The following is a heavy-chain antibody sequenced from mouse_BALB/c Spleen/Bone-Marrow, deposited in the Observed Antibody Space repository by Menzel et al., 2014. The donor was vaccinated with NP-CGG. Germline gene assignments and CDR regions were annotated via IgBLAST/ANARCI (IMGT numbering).Heavy chain of an antibody. Sequence: EVKLMESGAELVKPGASVKLSCTASGFNIKDTYMYWVKQRPEQGLEWIGRIDPANGNTKYDPKFQGKATITADTSSNTAYLQLSSLTSEDTAVYYGSSYAMDYWGRGTSVTVSS. CDR1: GFNIKDTY. J-gene: IGHJ4*01. V-gene: IGHV14-3*02. CDR3: SSYAMDY. CDR2: IDPANGNT.